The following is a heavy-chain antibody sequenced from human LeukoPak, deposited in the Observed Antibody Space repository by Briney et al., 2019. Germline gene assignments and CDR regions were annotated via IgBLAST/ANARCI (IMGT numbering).Heavy chain of an antibody. CDR2: ISSSSSYI. CDR3: AREGCSGGSCYSDY. Sequence: PGGSLRLSCAASGSTFSSYSMNWVRQAPGKGLEWVSSISSSSSYIYYADSVKGRFTISRDNAKNSLYLQMNSLRAEDTAVYYCAREGCSGGSCYSDYWGQGTLVTVSS. CDR1: GSTFSSYS. D-gene: IGHD2-15*01. J-gene: IGHJ4*02. V-gene: IGHV3-21*01.